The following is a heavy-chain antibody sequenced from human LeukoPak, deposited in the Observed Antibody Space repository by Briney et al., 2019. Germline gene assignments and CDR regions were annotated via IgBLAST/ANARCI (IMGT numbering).Heavy chain of an antibody. J-gene: IGHJ4*02. Sequence: GGSLRLPCAASGFTFSSYWMHWVRQAPGKGLVWVSRINSDGSSTSYADSVKGRFTISRDNAKNTLYLQMNSLRAEDTAVYYCARENGYYYGSFDYWGQGTLVTVSS. CDR3: ARENGYYYGSFDY. V-gene: IGHV3-74*01. CDR1: GFTFSSYW. D-gene: IGHD3-22*01. CDR2: INSDGSST.